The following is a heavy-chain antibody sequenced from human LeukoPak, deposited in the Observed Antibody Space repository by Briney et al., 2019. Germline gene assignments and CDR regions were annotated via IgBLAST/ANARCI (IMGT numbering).Heavy chain of an antibody. CDR1: GGTFSSYA. Sequence: SVKVSCTASGGTFSSYAISWVRQAPGQGLEWMGGIIPIFGTANYAQKFQGRVTITADESTSTAYMELSSLRSEDTAVYYCARLYSSSPGYYCYYMDVWGKGTTVTVSS. V-gene: IGHV1-69*13. J-gene: IGHJ6*03. CDR2: IIPIFGTA. D-gene: IGHD6-6*01. CDR3: ARLYSSSPGYYCYYMDV.